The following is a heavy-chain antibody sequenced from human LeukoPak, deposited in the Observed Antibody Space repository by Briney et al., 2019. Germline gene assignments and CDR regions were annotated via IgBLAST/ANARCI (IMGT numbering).Heavy chain of an antibody. J-gene: IGHJ3*02. CDR1: GGSFSGYY. V-gene: IGHV4-34*01. CDR2: INHSGST. Sequence: SETLALTCAVYGGSFSGYYWSWIRQPPGKGLEWIGEINHSGSTNYNPSLKSRVTISVDTSKNQFSLKLSSVTAADTAVYYCARHKPSGSYPRVFAFDIWGQGTMVTVSS. D-gene: IGHD1-26*01. CDR3: ARHKPSGSYPRVFAFDI.